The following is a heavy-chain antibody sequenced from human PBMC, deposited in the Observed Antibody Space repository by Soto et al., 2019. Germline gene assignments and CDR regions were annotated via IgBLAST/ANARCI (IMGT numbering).Heavy chain of an antibody. CDR2: IYYSGST. Sequence: SDTLSLTCTVSCGSISSGDYYWILIRHPPWKCLEWIGYIYYSGSTYYNPSLKSRVTISVDTSKNQFSLKLSSVTAADTAVYYCARGSGYYPKIPNYWGQGTLVTVSS. CDR1: CGSISSGDYY. V-gene: IGHV4-30-4*01. CDR3: ARGSGYYPKIPNY. D-gene: IGHD3-22*01. J-gene: IGHJ4*02.